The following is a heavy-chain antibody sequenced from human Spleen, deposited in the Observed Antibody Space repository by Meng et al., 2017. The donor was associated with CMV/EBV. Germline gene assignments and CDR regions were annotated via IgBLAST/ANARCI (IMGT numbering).Heavy chain of an antibody. D-gene: IGHD4-23*01. CDR2: TNYGESGT. V-gene: IGHV3-74*01. CDR1: GFTFSSYA. Sequence: GESLKISCAASGFTFSSYAMSWVRQAPGKGLVWVSRTNYGESGTTYADSVRGRFSISRDNAKHTMYLQMNSLRAEDTAVYDCASGATVVNLDSWGQGTLVTVSS. J-gene: IGHJ4*02. CDR3: ASGATVVNLDS.